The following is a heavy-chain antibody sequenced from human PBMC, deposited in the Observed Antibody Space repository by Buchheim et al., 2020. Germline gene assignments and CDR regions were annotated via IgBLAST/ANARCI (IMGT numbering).Heavy chain of an antibody. CDR1: GFSFTNYE. Sequence: EVQLVESGGGLVQPGGSLRLSCVASGFSFTNYEMNWVRQAPGKGLEWVSYITSSGYMTYYADSVKGRFTISRDNAKNSRYLQMNSLRAEDTAVYYCARDYYGTSGIDYWGQGTL. D-gene: IGHD3-22*01. V-gene: IGHV3-48*03. J-gene: IGHJ4*02. CDR2: ITSSGYMT. CDR3: ARDYYGTSGIDY.